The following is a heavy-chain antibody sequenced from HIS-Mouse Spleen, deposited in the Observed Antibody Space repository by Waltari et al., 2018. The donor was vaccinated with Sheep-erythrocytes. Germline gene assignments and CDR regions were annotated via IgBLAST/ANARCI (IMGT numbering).Heavy chain of an antibody. V-gene: IGHV3-74*01. D-gene: IGHD6-19*01. CDR1: GFTFSSYW. CDR2: INSDGSST. J-gene: IGHJ4*02. CDR3: ARSDIRSSGWLDY. Sequence: EVQLVESGGGLVQPGGSLRLSCAASGFTFSSYWMHWVRQAPGKGLVGVSRINSDGSSTSYPDSVKGRFTISRDNAKNTLYLQMNSLRAEDTAVYYCARSDIRSSGWLDYWGQGTLVTVSS.